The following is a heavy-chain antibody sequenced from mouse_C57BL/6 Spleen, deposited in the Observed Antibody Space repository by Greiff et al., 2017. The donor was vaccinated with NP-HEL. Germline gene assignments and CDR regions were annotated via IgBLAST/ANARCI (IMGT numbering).Heavy chain of an antibody. V-gene: IGHV14-2*01. CDR3: APVPYDGYTAWVAY. CDR1: GFNIKDYY. D-gene: IGHD2-3*01. J-gene: IGHJ3*01. CDR2: IDPEAGET. Sequence: EVQLQQSGAELVKPGASVKLSCTASGFNIKDYYMHWVKQRTEQGLEWIGRIDPEAGETKYAPKFQGQATITEDTSSNTAYLQLSSLTSEDTAVYYCAPVPYDGYTAWVAYWGQGTLVTVSA.